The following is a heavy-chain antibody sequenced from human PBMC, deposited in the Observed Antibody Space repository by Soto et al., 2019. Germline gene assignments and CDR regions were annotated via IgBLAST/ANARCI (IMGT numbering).Heavy chain of an antibody. CDR2: ITEDGSKR. J-gene: IGHJ6*03. D-gene: IGHD3-3*01. CDR1: GFTFSAYW. CDR3: ARGREGLLYYYYYYMDV. Sequence: GGSLRLSCAASGFTFSAYWMSWVRQAPGKGLEWVAYITEDGSKRYYVDSVKGRFTISRDNSKNTLYLQMNSLRAEDTAVYYCARGREGLLYYYYYYMDVWGKGTTVTVSS. V-gene: IGHV3-7*01.